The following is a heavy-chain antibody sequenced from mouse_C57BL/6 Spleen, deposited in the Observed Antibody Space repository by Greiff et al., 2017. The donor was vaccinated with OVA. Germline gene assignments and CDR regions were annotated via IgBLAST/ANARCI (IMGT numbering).Heavy chain of an antibody. D-gene: IGHD2-4*01. V-gene: IGHV14-4*01. J-gene: IGHJ4*01. CDR1: GFNIKDDY. CDR2: IDPENGDT. Sequence: EVQLQESGAELVRPGASVKLSCTASGFNIKDDYMHWVKQRPEQGLEWIGWIDPENGDTEYASKFQGKATITADTSSNTAYLQLSSLTSEDTAVYYCTTWNYDYDGDYYAMDYWGQGTSVTVSS. CDR3: TTWNYDYDGDYYAMDY.